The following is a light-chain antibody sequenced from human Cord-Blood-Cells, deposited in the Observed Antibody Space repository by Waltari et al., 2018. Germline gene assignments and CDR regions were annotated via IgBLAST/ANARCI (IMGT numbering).Light chain of an antibody. CDR2: DVR. J-gene: IGLJ3*02. V-gene: IGLV2-14*01. Sequence: QSALTQPPSVSGSPGQSITISCTGTSRDVGGYNYVSCYQQHPGKPPNCMNYDVRNRPSGVSNRFSGSKSGNTASLTISGLQAEDEADYYCSSYTSSSTWVFGGGTKLTVL. CDR3: SSYTSSSTWV. CDR1: SRDVGGYNY.